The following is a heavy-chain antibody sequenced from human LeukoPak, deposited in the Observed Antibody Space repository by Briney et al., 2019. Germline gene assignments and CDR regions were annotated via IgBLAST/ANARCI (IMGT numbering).Heavy chain of an antibody. CDR1: GYTFTSYY. CDR2: INPSDGST. J-gene: IGHJ6*02. CDR3: AREGDILTGYWNGMDV. Sequence: ASVTVSCTASGYTFTSYYMHWVRQAPGQGLEWMGIINPSDGSTSYAQKFQGRVTMTRDTSTSTVYMELSSLRSEDTAVYYCAREGDILTGYWNGMDVWGQGTTVTVSS. V-gene: IGHV1-46*01. D-gene: IGHD3-9*01.